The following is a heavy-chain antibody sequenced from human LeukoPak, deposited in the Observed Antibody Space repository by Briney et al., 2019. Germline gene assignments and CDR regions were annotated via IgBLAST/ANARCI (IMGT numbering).Heavy chain of an antibody. Sequence: PGGSLRLSCAASGFDVSNHYLNWVRQAPGKGLEWLSSISSDSSAIYYADSVRGRFSISRDNAKNSLYLQMNSLGAEDTAVYYCARVTPITISGVFIPIDAFDIWGQGTLVTVSS. V-gene: IGHV3-48*01. J-gene: IGHJ3*02. CDR1: GFDVSNHY. CDR2: ISSDSSAI. D-gene: IGHD3-3*01. CDR3: ARVTPITISGVFIPIDAFDI.